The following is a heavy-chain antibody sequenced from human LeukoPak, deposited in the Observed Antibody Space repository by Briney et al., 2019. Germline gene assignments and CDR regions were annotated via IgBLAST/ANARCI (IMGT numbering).Heavy chain of an antibody. CDR1: GGSISSYY. CDR2: IYYSGST. D-gene: IGHD4-11*01. V-gene: IGHV4-59*01. J-gene: IGHJ4*02. CDR3: ARDPYMYYFDY. Sequence: NPSETLSLTCTVSGGSISSYYWSWIRQLPGKGLEWIGYIYYSGSTNYNPSLKSRVTISVDTSKNQFSLKLSSVTAADTAVYYCARDPYMYYFDYWGQGTLVTVST.